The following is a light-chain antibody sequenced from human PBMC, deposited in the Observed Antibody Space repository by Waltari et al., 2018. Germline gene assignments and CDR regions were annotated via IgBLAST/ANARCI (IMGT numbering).Light chain of an antibody. CDR3: HSRDASGSGGA. J-gene: IGLJ2*01. Sequence: TQDPAVSVAMGQTVRITCQGDSPRSYYASWYQQRPGQAPILVMYDKNSRPSGVPDRFSGSSSDDTAALTITGAQAEDEAYYYGHSRDASGSGGAFGGGTKLTVL. CDR1: SPRSYY. CDR2: DKN. V-gene: IGLV3-19*01.